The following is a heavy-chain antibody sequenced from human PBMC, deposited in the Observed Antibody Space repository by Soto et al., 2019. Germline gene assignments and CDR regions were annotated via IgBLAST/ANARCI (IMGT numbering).Heavy chain of an antibody. V-gene: IGHV4-59*01. CDR2: IYYSGST. CDR3: ASSSDRLNGFDY. CDR1: GGSISSYY. J-gene: IGHJ4*02. Sequence: PSETLSLTCTVSGGSISSYYWSWIRQPPGKGLEWIGYIYYSGSTNYNPSLKSRVTISVVTSKNQFSLKLSSVTAADTAVYYCASSSDRLNGFDYWGQGTLVTVSS. D-gene: IGHD6-25*01.